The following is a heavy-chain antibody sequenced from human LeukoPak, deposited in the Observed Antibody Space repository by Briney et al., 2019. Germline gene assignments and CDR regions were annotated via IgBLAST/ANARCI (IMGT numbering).Heavy chain of an antibody. J-gene: IGHJ4*02. D-gene: IGHD2-21*01. CDR2: IYNSGST. Sequence: PSETLSLTCSVSGGSISSNSYYWGWIRQPPGKGLEWIGSIYNSGSTYYNPSLESRVTVSVDGTKNQFSLKLTSVTASDTAVYYCARHVASYDFDFWGQGTLVTVSS. CDR3: ARHVASYDFDF. CDR1: GGSISSNSYY. V-gene: IGHV4-39*01.